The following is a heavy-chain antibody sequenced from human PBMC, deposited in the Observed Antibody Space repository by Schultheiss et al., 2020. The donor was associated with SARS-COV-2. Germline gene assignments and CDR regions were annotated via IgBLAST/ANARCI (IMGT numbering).Heavy chain of an antibody. CDR1: GYSISSGYY. J-gene: IGHJ6*02. D-gene: IGHD6-6*01. V-gene: IGHV4-38-2*02. CDR3: ASFEGARRYYYYYGMDV. CDR2: IYHSGST. Sequence: SETLSLTCTVSGYSISSGYYWGWIRQPPGKGLEWIGSIYHSGSTYYNPSLKSRVTISVDRSKNQFSLKLSSVTAADTAVYYCASFEGARRYYYYYGMDVWGQGTTVTVSS.